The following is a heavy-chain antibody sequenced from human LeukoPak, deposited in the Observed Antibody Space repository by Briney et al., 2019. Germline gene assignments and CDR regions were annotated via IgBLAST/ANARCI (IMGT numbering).Heavy chain of an antibody. V-gene: IGHV3-30*18. Sequence: GGSLRLSCAASGFTFSSYGMHWVRQAPGKGLEWVAVISYDGSNKYYADSVKGRFTISRDNSKNTLYLQMNSLRAEDTAVYYCAKVKWGLLQFDYFDYWGQGTLVTVSS. CDR1: GFTFSSYG. CDR2: ISYDGSNK. D-gene: IGHD1-26*01. J-gene: IGHJ4*02. CDR3: AKVKWGLLQFDYFDY.